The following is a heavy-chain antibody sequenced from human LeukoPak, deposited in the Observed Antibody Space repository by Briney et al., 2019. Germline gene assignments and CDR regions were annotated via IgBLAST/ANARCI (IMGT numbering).Heavy chain of an antibody. Sequence: GGSLRLSCAASGFTVSSNYMSWVRQAPGKGLEWVSVIYSGGSTYYADSVKGRFTISRDNSKNTLYLQMNSLRAGDTAVYYCARDKLLYEKLYYYGMDVWGQGTTVTVSS. CDR3: ARDKLLYEKLYYYGMDV. CDR2: IYSGGST. CDR1: GFTVSSNY. D-gene: IGHD2-2*02. J-gene: IGHJ6*02. V-gene: IGHV3-53*01.